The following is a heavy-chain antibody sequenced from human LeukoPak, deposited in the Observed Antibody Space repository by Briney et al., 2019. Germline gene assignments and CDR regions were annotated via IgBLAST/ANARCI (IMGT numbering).Heavy chain of an antibody. D-gene: IGHD2-2*01. V-gene: IGHV1-2*06. CDR2: INPNNGDT. CDR1: GYIFSGYN. J-gene: IGHJ4*02. Sequence: ASVKVSCKASGYIFSGYNIHWVRQAPGQGLEWMGRINPNNGDTNYEQNFQGRVTMTRDTSISTAYMELSRLRSDDTAVYYYARARCSSTSCCPDYWGQGTLVTVSS. CDR3: ARARCSSTSCCPDY.